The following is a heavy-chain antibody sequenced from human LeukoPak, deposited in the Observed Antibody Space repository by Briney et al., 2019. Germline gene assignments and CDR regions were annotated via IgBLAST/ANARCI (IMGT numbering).Heavy chain of an antibody. J-gene: IGHJ4*02. CDR1: GGSVSSYY. CDR3: ARGWGYFDY. D-gene: IGHD7-27*01. Sequence: SETLSLTCTVSGGSVSSYYWSWIRQPPGKGLEWIGYIYYSGGTNYNPSLKSRVTISVDTSKNQLSLKLSSVTAADTAVYYCARGWGYFDYWGQGTLVTVSS. CDR2: IYYSGGT. V-gene: IGHV4-59*02.